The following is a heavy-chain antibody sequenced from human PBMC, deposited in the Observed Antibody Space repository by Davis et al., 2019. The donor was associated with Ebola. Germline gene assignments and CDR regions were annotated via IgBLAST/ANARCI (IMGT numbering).Heavy chain of an antibody. Sequence: GESLKISCAASGFTFSSYWMSWVRQAPGKGLEWVANIKQDGSDKNYVDSVKGRFTISRDNAKNSLYLQMNSLRAKDTAVYYCARDSGWSGVVSWGQGTLVTVSS. CDR2: IKQDGSDK. CDR3: ARDSGWSGVVS. CDR1: GFTFSSYW. V-gene: IGHV3-7*03. J-gene: IGHJ5*01. D-gene: IGHD6-19*01.